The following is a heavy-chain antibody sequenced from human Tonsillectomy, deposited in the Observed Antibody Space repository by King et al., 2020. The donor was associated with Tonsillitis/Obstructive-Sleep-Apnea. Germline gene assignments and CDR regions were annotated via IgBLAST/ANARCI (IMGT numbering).Heavy chain of an antibody. CDR2: IWYDGSNK. Sequence: VQLVESGGGVVQPGRSLRLSCAASGFTFSSYGMHWVRQAPGKGLEWVAVIWYDGSNKYYADSVKGRFTISRDNSKNTLYLQMNSLRADDTAVYYCASISWGLPEIGPGAFDIWGQGTMVTVSS. J-gene: IGHJ3*02. V-gene: IGHV3-33*01. CDR1: GFTFSSYG. D-gene: IGHD1-14*01. CDR3: ASISWGLPEIGPGAFDI.